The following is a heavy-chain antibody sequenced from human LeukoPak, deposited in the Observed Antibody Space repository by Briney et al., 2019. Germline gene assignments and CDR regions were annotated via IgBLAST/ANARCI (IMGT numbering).Heavy chain of an antibody. CDR3: ARGGGYSSSWYEEPPFDY. J-gene: IGHJ4*02. CDR2: ISSSSSYI. D-gene: IGHD6-13*01. V-gene: IGHV3-21*01. CDR1: GFTFSSYS. Sequence: GGSLRLSCAASGFTFSSYSMNWVRQAPGKGLEWVSSISSSSSYIYYADSVKGRFTISRDNAKNSLYLQMNSLRAEDTAVYYCARGGGYSSSWYEEPPFDYWGQGTLVTVSS.